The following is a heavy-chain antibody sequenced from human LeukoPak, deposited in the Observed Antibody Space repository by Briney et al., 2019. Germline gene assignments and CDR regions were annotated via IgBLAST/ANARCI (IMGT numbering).Heavy chain of an antibody. Sequence: GGSLRLSCVVSGFTFNIYGIHWVRQTPGKGLEWVALISYDGSKKWYADAVKGRFTISRDNSQNTLYLHMDSLRTADTAVYYCAKDRSGMEYDFDFWGQGTLVTVSS. CDR2: ISYDGSKK. J-gene: IGHJ4*02. D-gene: IGHD1-1*01. CDR1: GFTFNIYG. CDR3: AKDRSGMEYDFDF. V-gene: IGHV3-30*18.